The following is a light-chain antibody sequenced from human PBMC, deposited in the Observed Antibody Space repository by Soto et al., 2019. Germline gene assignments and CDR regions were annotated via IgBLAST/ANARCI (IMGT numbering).Light chain of an antibody. CDR1: QSLLHSNGYNY. J-gene: IGKJ4*01. V-gene: IGKV2-28*01. CDR3: MQALQTLGT. CDR2: LGS. Sequence: DIVMTQSPLSLPVTPGEPASISCRSSQSLLHSNGYNYLDWYLQKPGQSPQLLIYLGSNRASGVPDRFSGSGSGTDFTLKISRGGAEDVGVYYCMQALQTLGTFGGGTKVEIK.